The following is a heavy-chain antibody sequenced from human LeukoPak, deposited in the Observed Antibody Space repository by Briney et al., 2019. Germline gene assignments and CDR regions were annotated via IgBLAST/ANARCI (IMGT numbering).Heavy chain of an antibody. CDR2: MNPNSGNT. V-gene: IGHV1-8*01. CDR1: GYTFTSYD. J-gene: IGHJ3*01. Sequence: ASVKVSCKASGYTFTSYDINWVRQATGQGLEWMGWMNPNSGNTGNAQKFQGRVTMTRNTSISTAYMELSSLRSEDTAVYYCARGWGRIAAAGTWGQGTMVTVSS. D-gene: IGHD6-13*01. CDR3: ARGWGRIAAAGT.